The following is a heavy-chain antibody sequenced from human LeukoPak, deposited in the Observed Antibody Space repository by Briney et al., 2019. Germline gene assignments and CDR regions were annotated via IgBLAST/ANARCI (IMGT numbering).Heavy chain of an antibody. D-gene: IGHD3-22*01. CDR2: ISSSSSYI. J-gene: IGHJ5*02. Sequence: PGRSLRLSCAASGFIFGGYGMHWVRQAPGKGLEWVSSISSSSSYIYYADSVKGRFTVSRDNAKNSLYLQMNSLRAEDTAVYYCARSITMIVDWFDPWGQGTLVTVSS. CDR3: ARSITMIVDWFDP. CDR1: GFIFGGYG. V-gene: IGHV3-21*01.